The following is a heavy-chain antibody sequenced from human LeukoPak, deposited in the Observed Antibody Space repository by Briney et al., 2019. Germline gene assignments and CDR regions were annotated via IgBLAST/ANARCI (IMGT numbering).Heavy chain of an antibody. V-gene: IGHV3-23*01. CDR1: GFTFNSYV. D-gene: IGHD2-2*02. Sequence: GGSLRLSCEVSGFTFNSYVMSWVRRAPGKGLEWVSSFNGRGGYTFYADSVKGRFTLSSDNSKNTLHLQMISLRAEDTAVYYGAKGDQPLLYGGAFDSWGQGTLVTVSS. CDR2: FNGRGGYT. CDR3: AKGDQPLLYGGAFDS. J-gene: IGHJ4*02.